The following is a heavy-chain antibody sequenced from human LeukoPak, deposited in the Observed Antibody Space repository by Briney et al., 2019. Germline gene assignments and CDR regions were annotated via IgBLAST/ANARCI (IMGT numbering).Heavy chain of an antibody. D-gene: IGHD2-15*01. CDR1: GFTFRSYW. J-gene: IGHJ4*02. V-gene: IGHV3-74*01. CDR3: ARDQIYCSGGYCYFDY. CDR2: INSDGSST. Sequence: GSLRLSCAASGFTFRSYWMHWVRQAPGKGLVWVSRINSDGSSTSYADSVKGRFTISRDNAKNTLYLQMNSLRVEDSAVYYCARDQIYCSGGYCYFDYWGQGTLVTVSS.